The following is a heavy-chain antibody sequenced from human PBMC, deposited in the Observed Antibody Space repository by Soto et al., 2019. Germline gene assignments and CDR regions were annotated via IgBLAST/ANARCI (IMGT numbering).Heavy chain of an antibody. D-gene: IGHD6-19*01. CDR3: AKDATRTSGLYYFDY. CDR1: GFTFSILA. Sequence: PGRSMRLSCAASGFTFSILAMGWVRQAPGKGLEWVSVIDYTGGTTYYTDSVKGRFIISRDNSKKILYLQMNSLRTEDTAIYYCAKDATRTSGLYYFDYWGRGALVTVSS. J-gene: IGHJ4*02. CDR2: IDYTGGTT. V-gene: IGHV3-23*01.